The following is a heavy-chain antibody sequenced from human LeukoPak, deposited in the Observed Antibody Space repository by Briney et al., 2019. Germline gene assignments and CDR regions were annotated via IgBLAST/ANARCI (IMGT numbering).Heavy chain of an antibody. J-gene: IGHJ5*02. D-gene: IGHD6-19*01. CDR3: ARDVGFNNGWPA. CDR1: GFSFNTYE. Sequence: PGGSLRLSCVASGFSFNTYEMKWVRQAPGRGLEWISYISVGGSDEDYADSVKGRFYVSRDNAKNSLFLQMNSLRVGDTAVYYCARDVGFNNGWPAWGQGTLVTVSS. CDR2: ISVGGSDE. V-gene: IGHV3-48*03.